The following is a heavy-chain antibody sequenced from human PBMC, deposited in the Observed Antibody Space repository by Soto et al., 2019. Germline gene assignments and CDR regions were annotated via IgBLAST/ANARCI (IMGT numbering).Heavy chain of an antibody. CDR1: GCTFSSYA. CDR3: VLYDSSGYYTAPTDY. Sequence: SVKVSCKARGCTFSSYAISCVRQAPGQGLEWMGGIIPIFGTANYAQKFQGRVTITADESTSTAYMELSSLRSEDTAVYYCVLYDSSGYYTAPTDYWGQGTLVTVSS. CDR2: IIPIFGTA. V-gene: IGHV1-69*13. J-gene: IGHJ4*02. D-gene: IGHD3-22*01.